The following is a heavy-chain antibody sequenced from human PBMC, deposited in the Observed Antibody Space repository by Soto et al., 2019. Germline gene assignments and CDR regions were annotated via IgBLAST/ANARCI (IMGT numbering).Heavy chain of an antibody. Sequence: LRLSFAASGFIFSNYGIRWVRQAPGKGLEWVALIWYDGSNKYYADSVKGRFIVSRDNTNNTVYLQLNSLRADDTAVYYCAREGAVAGSQDFWGPGTLVTVSS. CDR2: IWYDGSNK. V-gene: IGHV3-33*01. D-gene: IGHD6-19*01. CDR3: AREGAVAGSQDF. CDR1: GFIFSNYG. J-gene: IGHJ4*02.